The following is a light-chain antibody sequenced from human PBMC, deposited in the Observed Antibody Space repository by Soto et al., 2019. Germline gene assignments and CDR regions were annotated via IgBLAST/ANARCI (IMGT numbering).Light chain of an antibody. CDR3: HQYATSPQT. J-gene: IGKJ1*01. Sequence: EILLTQSPGTLSLSPGERATLSCRASQSVPKNYLAWYQQKPGQAPRLLIYGPSSRATGIPDRFSGSGSGTDLTLTISRLEPEDFAVYYCHQYATSPQTFGQGTKVGIK. V-gene: IGKV3-20*01. CDR1: QSVPKNY. CDR2: GPS.